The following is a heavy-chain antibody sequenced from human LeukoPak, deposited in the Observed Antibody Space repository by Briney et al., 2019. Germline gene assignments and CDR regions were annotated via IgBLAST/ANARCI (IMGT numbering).Heavy chain of an antibody. CDR3: ARARSCSGGTCFRSFDY. J-gene: IGHJ4*02. V-gene: IGHV4-30-4*08. D-gene: IGHD2-15*01. CDR1: GGSISSGDYY. Sequence: SETLSLTCTVSGGSISSGDYYWSWIRQPPGKGLEWIGYIYYSGTTYYNPSLKSRLSISVDTSKNHFSLTLSSVTAADTAVYYCARARSCSGGTCFRSFDYWGQGTLVTVSS. CDR2: IYYSGTT.